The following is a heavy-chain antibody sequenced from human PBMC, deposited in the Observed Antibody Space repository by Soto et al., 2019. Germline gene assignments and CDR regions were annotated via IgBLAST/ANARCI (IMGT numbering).Heavy chain of an antibody. CDR3: ARLVYDTRLKYMYFDF. CDR1: GVSLTSGNW. Sequence: SETLSLTCAVSGVSLTSGNWWTWVRQSPQRGLEYIGEIFHDGTANYYPSFERRVAMSVDTSRNQFSLKLTSVTAADTAVYFCARLVYDTRLKYMYFDFWGPGTLVTVSS. CDR2: IFHDGTA. J-gene: IGHJ4*02. V-gene: IGHV4-4*02. D-gene: IGHD3-22*01.